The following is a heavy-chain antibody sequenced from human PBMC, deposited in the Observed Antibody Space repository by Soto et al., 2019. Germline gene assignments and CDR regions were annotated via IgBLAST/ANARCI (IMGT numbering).Heavy chain of an antibody. CDR2: ISGSASGT. CDR1: GFTFSNYA. V-gene: IGHV3-23*01. Sequence: EEQLLESGGGLVQPGGSLRLSCSASGFTFSNYALNWVRQAPGKGLEWVSGISGSASGTYYTDSVQGRFTISRDNSKNTLYLQMNNLRDEDTALYYCAKSRSAVAAYWYFDIWGRGTLVTVSS. J-gene: IGHJ2*01. D-gene: IGHD6-19*01. CDR3: AKSRSAVAAYWYFDI.